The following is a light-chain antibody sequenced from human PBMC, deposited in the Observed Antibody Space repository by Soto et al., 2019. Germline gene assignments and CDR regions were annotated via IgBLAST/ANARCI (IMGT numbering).Light chain of an antibody. Sequence: QTVVTQEPSFSVSPGGTVTLTCGLSSGSVSTSYNPSWYQQTPGQAPRTLIYSTNTRSSGVPDRFSDSILGNKAALTITGAQADDESDYYCVLYMGSGSGVFGGGTKLTVL. CDR1: SGSVSTSYN. J-gene: IGLJ3*02. CDR2: STN. CDR3: VLYMGSGSGV. V-gene: IGLV8-61*01.